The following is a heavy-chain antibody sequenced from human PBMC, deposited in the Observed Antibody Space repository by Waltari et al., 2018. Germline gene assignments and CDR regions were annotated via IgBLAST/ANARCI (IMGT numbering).Heavy chain of an antibody. D-gene: IGHD2-21*01. CDR1: GYTFGSYD. V-gene: IGHV1-8*01. CDR3: ARGTPQAEFGGDCYPYYYGMDV. Sequence: QVQLVQSGPEAKKPGASVKVACKASGYTFGSYDINWVRQAPGQGLEWMGWEIPRSANTGYAEKFEGRVTMTSDTSIKTVYLELSSLRSEDTAVYYCARGTPQAEFGGDCYPYYYGMDVWGQGTTVTVSS. J-gene: IGHJ6*02. CDR2: EIPRSANT.